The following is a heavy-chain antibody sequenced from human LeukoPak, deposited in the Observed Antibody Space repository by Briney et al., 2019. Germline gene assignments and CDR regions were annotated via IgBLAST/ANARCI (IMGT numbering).Heavy chain of an antibody. J-gene: IGHJ4*02. V-gene: IGHV3-48*03. CDR1: GVTFSSYE. CDR2: ISSSGNTL. CDR3: ARDLAY. Sequence: GGSLRLSCAASGVTFSSYEMNWVRQAPGKGLEWLSYISSSGNTLSYADSVKGRFTISRDNAKNSLFLQMNSLRAEDTAVYYCARDLAYWGQGTLVTVSS.